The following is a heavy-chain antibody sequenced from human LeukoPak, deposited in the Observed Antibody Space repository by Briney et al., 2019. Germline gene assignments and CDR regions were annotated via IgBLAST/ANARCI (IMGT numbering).Heavy chain of an antibody. CDR3: ARASGSHESNWFDP. D-gene: IGHD1-26*01. CDR1: GGSISSGNYY. CDR2: IYTTGST. V-gene: IGHV4-61*02. Sequence: SETLSLTCTVSGGSISSGNYYWSWIRQPAGKGLEWIGRIYTTGSTNYYPSLKSRVTISVDRSKNQFSLNLNSVTAADTAVYYCARASGSHESNWFDPWGRGTLVTVSS. J-gene: IGHJ5*02.